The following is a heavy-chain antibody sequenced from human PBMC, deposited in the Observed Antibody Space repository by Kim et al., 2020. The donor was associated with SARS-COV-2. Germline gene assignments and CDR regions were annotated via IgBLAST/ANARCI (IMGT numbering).Heavy chain of an antibody. J-gene: IGHJ6*02. D-gene: IGHD3-10*01. Sequence: GGSLRLSCAASGFTFSSYGMHWVRQAPGKGLEWVAVISYDGSNKYYADSVKGRFTISRDNSKNTLYLQMNSLRAEDTAVNYCAKDLVVRGVYYYYYGMDVWVQGITVTVSS. CDR2: ISYDGSNK. CDR1: GFTFSSYG. V-gene: IGHV3-30*18. CDR3: AKDLVVRGVYYYYYGMDV.